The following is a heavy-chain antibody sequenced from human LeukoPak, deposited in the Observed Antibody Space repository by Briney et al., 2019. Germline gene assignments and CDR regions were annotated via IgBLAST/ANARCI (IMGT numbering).Heavy chain of an antibody. CDR2: ISCEGSNK. D-gene: IGHD3-22*01. V-gene: IGHV3-30*18. CDR3: AKISVVVIATLVDY. CDR1: GFTLSSYG. J-gene: IGHJ4*02. Sequence: PGVSLRLSCAAWGFTLSSYGMHCVRQAPGKGLEWVAVISCEGSNKYYADSVKGRFTISRDNAKNTLYLQMNSLRAEDTAVYYCAKISVVVIATLVDYWGQGTLVTVSS.